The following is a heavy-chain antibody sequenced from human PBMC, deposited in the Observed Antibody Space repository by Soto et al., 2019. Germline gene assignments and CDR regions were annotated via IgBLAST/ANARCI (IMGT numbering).Heavy chain of an antibody. D-gene: IGHD2-8*01. CDR1: GFRFSDYY. CDR2: ISGGSSYT. CDR3: ARLIGNSWLDS. J-gene: IGHJ5*01. Sequence: PGGSLRLSCAASGFRFSDYYMSWIRQAPGKGLEWISSISGGSSYTDYAVSVKGRITINPDTSNNQLSLQLNSVTPDDTAVYYCARLIGNSWLDSWGQGTLVTVSS. V-gene: IGHV3-11*06.